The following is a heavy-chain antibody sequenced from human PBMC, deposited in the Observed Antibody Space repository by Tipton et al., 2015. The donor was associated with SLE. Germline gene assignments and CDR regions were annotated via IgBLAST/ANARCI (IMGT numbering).Heavy chain of an antibody. CDR1: DYSISSGYY. J-gene: IGHJ4*02. CDR3: ARGIFGGYPRGSYFDF. CDR2: IYHTGRT. D-gene: IGHD3-3*01. V-gene: IGHV4-38-2*02. Sequence: TLSLTCTVSDYSISSGYYWGWVRQPPGKGLEWIGSIYHTGRTYYNPSLKSRVTISVDTPKNEFSLTLTSVTVADTAVYYCARGIFGGYPRGSYFDFWGQGTLVPVSP.